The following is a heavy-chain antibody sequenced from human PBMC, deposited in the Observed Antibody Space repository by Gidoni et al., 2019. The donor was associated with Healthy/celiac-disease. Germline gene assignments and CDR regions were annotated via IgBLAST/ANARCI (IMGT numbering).Heavy chain of an antibody. CDR2: INGDESVK. J-gene: IGHJ4*02. CDR1: GFPLRSFY. CDR3: ARNRGYKTYDY. Sequence: EVQLVESGGGLVQPGESLRLSCAASGFPLRSFYMTWVRQPPGKGLEWVANINGDESVKNYVDAVKGRFTISRDNAKNSLYLQMNSLRAEDMAVYYCARNRGYKTYDYWGQGALVTVSS. D-gene: IGHD1-20*01. V-gene: IGHV3-7*01.